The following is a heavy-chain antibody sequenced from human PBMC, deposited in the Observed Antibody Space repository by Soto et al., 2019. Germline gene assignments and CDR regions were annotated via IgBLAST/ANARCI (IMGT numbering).Heavy chain of an antibody. D-gene: IGHD3-10*01. J-gene: IGHJ3*02. Sequence: GGSLRLSCAASGLTVSSNYVNWVRQAPGKGLEWVSVLYSGGSTHYAGSVKGRFIISRDNSKNTLYLQMNSLRVEDTAVYYCARDRPGDEGDGFDIWGHGTMVTVSS. V-gene: IGHV3-53*01. CDR1: GLTVSSNY. CDR3: ARDRPGDEGDGFDI. CDR2: LYSGGST.